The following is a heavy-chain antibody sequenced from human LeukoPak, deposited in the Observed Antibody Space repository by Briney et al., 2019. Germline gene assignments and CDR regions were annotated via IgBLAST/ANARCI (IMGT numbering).Heavy chain of an antibody. Sequence: PSETLSLTCTVSGGSISSYYWSWIRQPPGKGLEWIGYIYYSGSTNYNPSLKSRVTISVDTSKNQFSLKLSSVTAADTAVYYCARDPRGGVLMVYVGYYYYYYMDVWGKGTTVTVSS. D-gene: IGHD2-8*01. CDR3: ARDPRGGVLMVYVGYYYYYYMDV. V-gene: IGHV4-59*01. CDR1: GGSISSYY. J-gene: IGHJ6*03. CDR2: IYYSGST.